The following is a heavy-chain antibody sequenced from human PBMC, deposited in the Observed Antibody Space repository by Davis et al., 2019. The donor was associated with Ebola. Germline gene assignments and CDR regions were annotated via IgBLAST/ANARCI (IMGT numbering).Heavy chain of an antibody. CDR3: ARAPYCGGDCYSGGYYYYMDV. J-gene: IGHJ6*03. CDR2: INHSGST. CDR1: GGSFSGYY. D-gene: IGHD2-21*01. V-gene: IGHV4-34*01. Sequence: PSETLSLTCAVYGGSFSGYYWSWIRQPPGKGLEWIGEINHSGSTNYNPSLKSRVTISVDTSKNQFSLKLSSVTAADTAVYYCARAPYCGGDCYSGGYYYYMDVWGKGTTVTVSS.